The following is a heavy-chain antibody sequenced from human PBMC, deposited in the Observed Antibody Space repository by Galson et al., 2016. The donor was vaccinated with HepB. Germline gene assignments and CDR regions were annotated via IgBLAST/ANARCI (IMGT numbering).Heavy chain of an antibody. CDR3: ARDGIVGVPDF. CDR1: GFDFSGIG. D-gene: IGHD1-26*01. CDR2: ISTTSAYT. Sequence: SLRLSCAVSGFDFSGIGMHWVRQAPGKGLEWISSISTTSAYTYSADSMKGRFTISRDNAKNSLYLEMRSLRVEDTAVYYCARDGIVGVPDFWGQGTLVTVSS. V-gene: IGHV3-21*01. J-gene: IGHJ4*02.